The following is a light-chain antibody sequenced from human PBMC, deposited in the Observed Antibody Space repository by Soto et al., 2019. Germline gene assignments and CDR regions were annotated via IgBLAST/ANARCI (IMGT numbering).Light chain of an antibody. CDR3: CSYGHTYDV. V-gene: IGLV2-11*01. CDR2: DVT. Sequence: QSVLTQPRSVSGSPGQSVTISCTGTYSDVGTYNYVSWYQQHPGKAPKLMIYDVTKRPSGVPDRFSGSKSGNTASLTISGLQAEDEADYYCCSYGHTYDVFGTGTKLTVL. J-gene: IGLJ1*01. CDR1: YSDVGTYNY.